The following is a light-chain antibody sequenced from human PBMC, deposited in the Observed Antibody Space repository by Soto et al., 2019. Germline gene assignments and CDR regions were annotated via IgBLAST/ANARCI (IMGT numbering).Light chain of an antibody. V-gene: IGKV1-39*01. Sequence: DIQMAQSPSSLSASVGDTITITCRASRNINTYLNWHQQKPGQAPKLLIFGASSLQSGVPSRFHGSGYRTDFTLTINSLQPEDFSTYCCQQSSAAPVTVGPGPKVDIK. CDR3: QQSSAAPVT. CDR2: GAS. CDR1: RNINTY. J-gene: IGKJ3*01.